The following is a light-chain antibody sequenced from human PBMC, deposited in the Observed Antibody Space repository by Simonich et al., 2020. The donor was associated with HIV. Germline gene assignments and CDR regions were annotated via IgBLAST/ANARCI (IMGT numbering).Light chain of an antibody. J-gene: IGKJ4*01. Sequence: EIVLTQSPGTLSLSPGERATLSCRASQSVNSNFLAWYQQNPGQAPRLLIYDASNRATGIPAGFSGSGSGTDFTLTISSLEPEDFAVYYCQQRSSWPLTFGGGTKVEIK. V-gene: IGKV3-11*01. CDR2: DAS. CDR1: QSVNSNF. CDR3: QQRSSWPLT.